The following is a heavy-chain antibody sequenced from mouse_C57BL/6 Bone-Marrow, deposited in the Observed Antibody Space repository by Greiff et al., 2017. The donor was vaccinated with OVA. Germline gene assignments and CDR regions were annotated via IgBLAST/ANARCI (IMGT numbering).Heavy chain of an antibody. CDR2: IDPETGGT. D-gene: IGHD2-5*01. CDR3: TRGDSNYYAMDY. CDR1: GYTFTDYE. J-gene: IGHJ4*01. V-gene: IGHV1-15*01. Sequence: VQLQQSGAELVRPGASVTLSCKASGYTFTDYEMHWVKQTPVHGLEWIGAIDPETGGTAYNQKFKGKAILTADKSSSTAYMELRSLTSEDSDVYDCTRGDSNYYAMDYWGQGTSVTVSS.